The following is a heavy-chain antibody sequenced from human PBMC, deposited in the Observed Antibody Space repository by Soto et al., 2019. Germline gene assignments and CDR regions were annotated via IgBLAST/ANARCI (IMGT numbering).Heavy chain of an antibody. J-gene: IGHJ4*02. V-gene: IGHV3-13*05. CDR3: ARETRYYYDSSGYYYAHFDY. Sequence: GGSLRLSCAASGFTFSSYDMHWIRQATVKGLEWVSAIGTAGDLYYPGSVKGRFTISRENAKNSLYLQMNSLRAGDTAVYYCARETRYYYDSSGYYYAHFDYWGQGXLVTV. D-gene: IGHD3-22*01. CDR2: IGTAGDL. CDR1: GFTFSSYD.